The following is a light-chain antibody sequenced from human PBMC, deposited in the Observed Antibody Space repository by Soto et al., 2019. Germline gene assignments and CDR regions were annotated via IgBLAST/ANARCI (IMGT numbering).Light chain of an antibody. CDR3: QQYYSTPPT. Sequence: DIVMTQSPDSLTVSLGERATINCKSSQSVLYSSNNKNYLAWYQHKPGQPPKLLVYWASTRESGVPDRFSGSGSGADLTLTISSLQAEDVAVYYCQQYYSTPPTFGQGTKVEIK. CDR2: WAS. CDR1: QSVLYSSNNKNY. V-gene: IGKV4-1*01. J-gene: IGKJ1*01.